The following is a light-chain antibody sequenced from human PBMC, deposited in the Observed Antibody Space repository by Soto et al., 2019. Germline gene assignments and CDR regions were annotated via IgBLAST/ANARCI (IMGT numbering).Light chain of an antibody. CDR2: AAS. CDR3: QQSYSTPPMT. Sequence: DIQMTQSPSAMSASVGDRVTITCRASQSISSWLAWYQQKPGKAPELLMFAASSLQSGVPSRFSGSAYGTDFALTISSLKPEDFATYYCQQSYSTPPMTFGQGTKGDIK. V-gene: IGKV1-39*01. CDR1: QSISSW. J-gene: IGKJ1*01.